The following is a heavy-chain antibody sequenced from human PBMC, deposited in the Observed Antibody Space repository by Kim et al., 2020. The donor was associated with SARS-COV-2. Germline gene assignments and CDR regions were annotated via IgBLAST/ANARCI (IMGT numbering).Heavy chain of an antibody. D-gene: IGHD3-22*01. CDR1: GFTFSSYG. Sequence: GGSLRLSCAASGFTFSSYGMHWVRQAPGKGLEWVAVISYDGSNKWYADSVKGRFTISRDNSKSTLYLQMNSLRAEDTAVYYCAKRMGYYDSNGYRYYYAMDVWGQGTTVTVSS. J-gene: IGHJ6*02. V-gene: IGHV3-30*18. CDR2: ISYDGSNK. CDR3: AKRMGYYDSNGYRYYYAMDV.